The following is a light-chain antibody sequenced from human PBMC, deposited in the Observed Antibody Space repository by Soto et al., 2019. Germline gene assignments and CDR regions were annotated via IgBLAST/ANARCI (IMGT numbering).Light chain of an antibody. V-gene: IGLV2-14*01. J-gene: IGLJ2*01. Sequence: QSALTQPASVSGSPGQSITISCTGSSSDVGGYDYVSWYQQHPGKAPKVLIFEVNNRPSGIPDRFSGSKSGTSATLGITGLQTGDEADYYCGTWDSSLSAVVFGGGTKVTVL. CDR1: SSDVGGYDY. CDR3: GTWDSSLSAVV. CDR2: EVN.